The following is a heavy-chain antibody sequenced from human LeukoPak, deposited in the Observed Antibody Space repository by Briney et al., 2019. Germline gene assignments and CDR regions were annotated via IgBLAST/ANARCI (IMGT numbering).Heavy chain of an antibody. Sequence: GGSLRLSCASSGFTFSSYAMSWVRQAPGKGLEWVSAISGSGGSTYYADSVKGRFTISRDNSQNALFLQMSSLRADDTAVYYCVKASYSSGWYGDYWGQGTLVTVSS. J-gene: IGHJ4*02. CDR3: VKASYSSGWYGDY. D-gene: IGHD6-19*01. V-gene: IGHV3-23*01. CDR2: ISGSGGST. CDR1: GFTFSSYA.